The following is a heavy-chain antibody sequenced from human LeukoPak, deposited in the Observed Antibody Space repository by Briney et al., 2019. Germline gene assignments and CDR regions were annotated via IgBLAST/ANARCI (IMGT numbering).Heavy chain of an antibody. Sequence: GGSLRLSCEASGFTFSSYAMHWVRQAPGKGLEWVAVISYDGSDKYYADSVKGRFTISRDNSKNTLYLQMNSLRAEDTAVYYCAKDFGEAAFDIWGQGTMVTVSS. J-gene: IGHJ3*02. V-gene: IGHV3-30*04. CDR2: ISYDGSDK. CDR1: GFTFSSYA. CDR3: AKDFGEAAFDI. D-gene: IGHD3-10*01.